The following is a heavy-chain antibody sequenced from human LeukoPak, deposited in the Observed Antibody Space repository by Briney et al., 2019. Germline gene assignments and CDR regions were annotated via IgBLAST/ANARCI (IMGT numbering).Heavy chain of an antibody. D-gene: IGHD4-23*01. CDR3: ATNPRDHDYGGNFDY. CDR1: GFTFSSYS. Sequence: GGSLRLSCAASGFTFSSYSMNWVRQAPGKGLEWVSYISSSSSTIYDADSVKGRFTISRDNAKNSLYLQMNSLRAEDTAVYYCATNPRDHDYGGNFDYWGQGTLVTVSS. J-gene: IGHJ4*02. CDR2: ISSSSSTI. V-gene: IGHV3-48*01.